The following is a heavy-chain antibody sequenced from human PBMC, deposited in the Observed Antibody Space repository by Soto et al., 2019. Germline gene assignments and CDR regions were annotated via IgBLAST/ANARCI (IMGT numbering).Heavy chain of an antibody. CDR3: SRGRCRTTSDAFDI. V-gene: IGHV1-46*03. D-gene: IGHD2-15*01. CDR1: GYTFTDYY. Sequence: QVQLVQSGAEVKKPAASVKVSCKASGYTFTDYYMHWVRQAPGQGLEWMGIIDPNGGITSYAQKFQGSVTLSRDTSSSTAYVELTSLRSEDTAIYYCSRGRCRTTSDAFDIWGQGTMVTVSS. CDR2: IDPNGGIT. J-gene: IGHJ3*02.